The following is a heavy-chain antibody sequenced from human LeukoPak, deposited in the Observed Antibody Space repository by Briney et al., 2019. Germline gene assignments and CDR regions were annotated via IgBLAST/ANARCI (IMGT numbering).Heavy chain of an antibody. V-gene: IGHV3-74*01. CDR1: GFAFSSYW. CDR3: GRINYEGDS. CDR2: INEGGTYA. J-gene: IGHJ4*02. D-gene: IGHD3-16*01. Sequence: GGSLRLSCVASGFAFSSYWLHWVRQAPGEGLVWVAHINEGGTYATYAESVKDRFTVSRGNAKNTLFLQMNSLRVEDTALYYCGRINYEGDSWGQGTLVTVSS.